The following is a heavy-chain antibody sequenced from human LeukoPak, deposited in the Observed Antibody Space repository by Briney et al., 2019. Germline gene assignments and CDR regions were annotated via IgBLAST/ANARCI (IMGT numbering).Heavy chain of an antibody. CDR2: INPYSGNT. CDR1: GYTFTSYG. V-gene: IGHV1-18*04. J-gene: IGHJ6*03. D-gene: IGHD3-22*01. CDR3: ARTAVYRYDRNDLTNNFYDLDV. Sequence: GASVKVSCKASGYTFTSYGISWVRQAPGQGLEWMGWINPYSGNTNYAQKFQGRVTMTTDTSTSTAFMELSSLRSDDTAVYFCARTAVYRYDRNDLTNNFYDLDVWGKGTTVSISS.